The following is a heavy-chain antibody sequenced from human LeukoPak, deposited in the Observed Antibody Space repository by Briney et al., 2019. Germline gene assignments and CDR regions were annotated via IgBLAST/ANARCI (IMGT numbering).Heavy chain of an antibody. V-gene: IGHV4-34*01. CDR1: GGSFSGYY. J-gene: IGHJ4*02. D-gene: IGHD3-10*01. Sequence: SETLSLTCAVYGGSFSGYYWSWIRQPPGKGLEWIGEINHSGSTNYNPSLKSRVTISVDTSKDQFSLKLSSVTAADTAVYYCARSQFDRFGELLSDYWGQGTLVTVSS. CDR2: INHSGST. CDR3: ARSQFDRFGELLSDY.